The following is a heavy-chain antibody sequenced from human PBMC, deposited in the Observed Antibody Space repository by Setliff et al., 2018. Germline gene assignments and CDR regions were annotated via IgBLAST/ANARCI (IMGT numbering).Heavy chain of an antibody. V-gene: IGHV7-4-1*02. Sequence: ASVKVSCKASGYTFSSYAMNWVRQAPGQGLEWMGRINTITGNPTYAQGFTGRFVFSLDTSVSTAYLQISSLKPEDTAVYYCARDLGYCSRTSCHGDWFDPWGQGTLFTVSS. CDR2: INTITGNP. CDR1: GYTFSSYA. J-gene: IGHJ5*02. CDR3: ARDLGYCSRTSCHGDWFDP. D-gene: IGHD2-2*01.